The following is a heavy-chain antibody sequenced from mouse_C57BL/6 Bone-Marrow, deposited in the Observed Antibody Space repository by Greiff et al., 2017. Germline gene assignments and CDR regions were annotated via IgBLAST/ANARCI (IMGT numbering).Heavy chain of an antibody. CDR1: GYTFTSYG. CDR3: ARVEEYWCFDV. J-gene: IGHJ1*03. CDR2: IYPRSGNT. V-gene: IGHV1-81*01. Sequence: VQLQQSGAVLARPGASVKLSCKASGYTFTSYGISWVKQRTGPGLEWIGEIYPRSGNTYYNEKFKGKATLTADKSSSTAYMELRSLTSEDSAVCFCARVEEYWCFDVWGKGTTVTVSS.